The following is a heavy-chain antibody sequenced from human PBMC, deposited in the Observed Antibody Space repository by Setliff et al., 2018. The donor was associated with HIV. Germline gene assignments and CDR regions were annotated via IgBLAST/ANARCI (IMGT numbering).Heavy chain of an antibody. V-gene: IGHV4-31*03. CDR3: ATRPRIAARPFDY. CDR1: GVSVGSGDYY. J-gene: IGHJ4*02. Sequence: KTSETRSLTCSVSGVSVGSGDYYWHWIRQHPEKALEWIGYVFHSGDTYYNPSLKSRISMSVDTSKNQFSLELTSLTAADKAVYYCATRPRIAARPFDYWGQGMLVTVSS. CDR2: VFHSGDT. D-gene: IGHD6-6*01.